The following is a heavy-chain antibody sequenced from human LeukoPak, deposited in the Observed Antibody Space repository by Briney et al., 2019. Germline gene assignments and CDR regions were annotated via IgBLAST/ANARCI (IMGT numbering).Heavy chain of an antibody. CDR1: GGSISSYY. D-gene: IGHD5-18*01. CDR2: IYTSGGT. Sequence: SETLSLTCAVSGGSISSYYWSWIWQPAGKELEWIGRIYTSGGTNYSPSLESRVTMSVDTSKNQFSLKLISVTAADTAVYYCASSAALVTPYFFDYWGQGTLVTVSS. J-gene: IGHJ4*02. V-gene: IGHV4-4*07. CDR3: ASSAALVTPYFFDY.